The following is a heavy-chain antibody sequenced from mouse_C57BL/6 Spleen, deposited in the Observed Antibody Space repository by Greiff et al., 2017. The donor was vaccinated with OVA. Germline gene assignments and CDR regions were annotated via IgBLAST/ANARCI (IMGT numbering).Heavy chain of an antibody. V-gene: IGHV1-15*01. Sequence: VQLQQSGAELVRPGASVTLSCKASGYTFTDYEMHWVKQTPVHGLEWIGAIDPETGGTAYNQKFKGKAILTADKSSSTAYRELRSLTSEDSAVYDCTRTITYYFDYWGQGTTLTVSS. CDR1: GYTFTDYE. J-gene: IGHJ2*01. CDR2: IDPETGGT. CDR3: TRTITYYFDY.